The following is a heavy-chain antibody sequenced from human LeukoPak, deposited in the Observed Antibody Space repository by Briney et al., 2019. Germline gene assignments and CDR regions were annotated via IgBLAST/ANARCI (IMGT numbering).Heavy chain of an antibody. CDR3: AVPSGSLTFSFDY. D-gene: IGHD3-22*01. V-gene: IGHV5-51*01. Sequence: GESLKISCKASGYSFTNYWIAWVRQMPGKGLEWMGIIYPGDSDTRYSPSFQGQVTISADKSMTTAYLQSSSLKASDTALYYCAVPSGSLTFSFDYWGQGTLVTVSS. J-gene: IGHJ4*02. CDR1: GYSFTNYW. CDR2: IYPGDSDT.